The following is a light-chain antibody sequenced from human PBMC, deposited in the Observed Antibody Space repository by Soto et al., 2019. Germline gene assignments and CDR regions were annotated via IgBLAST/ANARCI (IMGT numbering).Light chain of an antibody. J-gene: IGKJ2*01. CDR1: QSIRRW. CDR3: QQYESLPYT. V-gene: IGKV1-5*01. CDR2: DAS. Sequence: DIQMTQSPSMLSASVGDRVTIACRASQSIRRWLAWYQQKPGKAPKILIYDASNLETGVPSRFSGSGSGTHFTFTISSLQPEDFATYYCQQYESLPYTFGQGTKVEI.